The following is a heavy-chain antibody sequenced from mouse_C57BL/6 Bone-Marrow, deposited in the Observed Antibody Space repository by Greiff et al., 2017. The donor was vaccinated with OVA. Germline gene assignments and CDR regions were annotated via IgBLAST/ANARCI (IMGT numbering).Heavy chain of an antibody. CDR1: GYAFTDHT. D-gene: IGHD2-3*01. J-gene: IGHJ1*03. CDR2: IYPRDGST. V-gene: IGHV1-78*01. Sequence: VQLQQSDAELVKPGASVKISCKVSGYAFTDHTIHWMKQRPEQGLEWIGYIYPRDGSTKYNEKFKGKATLTADKSSSTAYMQLNSLTSEDSAVYFCARSNDGYYPYWYFDVWGTGTTVTVSS. CDR3: ARSNDGYYPYWYFDV.